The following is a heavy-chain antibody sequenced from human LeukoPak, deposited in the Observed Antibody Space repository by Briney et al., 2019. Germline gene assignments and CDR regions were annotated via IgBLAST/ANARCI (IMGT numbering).Heavy chain of an antibody. D-gene: IGHD1-26*01. CDR1: DVSISGNY. CDR2: IYYSGST. Sequence: SETLSLTCTVSDVSISGNYWSRIRQPPGKGLEWIGYIYYSGSTNYSPSLKGRVTISVDVSKNQFSLKLNSVTAADTAVYYCARTRSSGTCDYWGQGTLVTVSS. J-gene: IGHJ4*02. CDR3: ARTRSSGTCDY. V-gene: IGHV4-59*01.